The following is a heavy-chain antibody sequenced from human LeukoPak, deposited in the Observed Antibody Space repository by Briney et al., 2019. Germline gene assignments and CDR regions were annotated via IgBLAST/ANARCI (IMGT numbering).Heavy chain of an antibody. CDR1: GGSFSGYY. CDR2: INHSGST. D-gene: IGHD1-7*01. CDR3: ARTPRVTGTTYFYWFDP. Sequence: SETLSLTCAVYGGSFSGYYWSWIRQPPGKGLEWIGEINHSGSTYYNPSLKSRVTISVDTSKNQFSLKLSSVTAADTAVYYCARTPRVTGTTYFYWFDPWGQGTLVTVSS. J-gene: IGHJ5*02. V-gene: IGHV4-34*01.